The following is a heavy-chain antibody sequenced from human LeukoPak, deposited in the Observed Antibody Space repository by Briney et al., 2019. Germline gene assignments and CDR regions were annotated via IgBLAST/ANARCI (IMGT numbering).Heavy chain of an antibody. D-gene: IGHD3-22*01. V-gene: IGHV3-23*01. CDR2: ISGSGGST. Sequence: PGGSLRLSCAASGFTFSSYAMSWVRQAPGKGLEWVSAISGSGGSTYYADSVKGRLTISRDNSKNTLYLQMNSLRAEDTAVYYCPRRWEKSGYYDYWGQGTLVTVSS. J-gene: IGHJ4*02. CDR3: PRRWEKSGYYDY. CDR1: GFTFSSYA.